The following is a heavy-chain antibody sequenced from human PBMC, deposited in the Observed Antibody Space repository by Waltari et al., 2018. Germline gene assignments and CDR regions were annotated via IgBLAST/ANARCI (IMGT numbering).Heavy chain of an antibody. D-gene: IGHD5-18*01. Sequence: EVQLVESGGGLLQPGGSLSLCCAASGFTFSSYDLSWVRQAPRKGLEWVSAISGSGGSTYYADSVKGRFTISRDNSKNTLYLQMNSLRAEDTAVYYCAKESQLKFDPWGQGTLVTVSS. CDR3: AKESQLKFDP. J-gene: IGHJ5*02. CDR2: ISGSGGST. CDR1: GFTFSSYD. V-gene: IGHV3-23*04.